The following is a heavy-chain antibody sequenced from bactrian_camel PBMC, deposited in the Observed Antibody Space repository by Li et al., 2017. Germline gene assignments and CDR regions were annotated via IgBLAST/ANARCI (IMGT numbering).Heavy chain of an antibody. V-gene: IGHV3S1*01. CDR2: INSGGDRT. CDR1: GFTFSSYW. J-gene: IGHJ4*01. CDR3: VRDLSGANY. Sequence: HVQLVESGGGLAQPGGSLRLTCAASGFTFSSYWIDWVRQAPGKGLEWVSSINSGGDRTYYADGAKGRFTISRDNARSTVYLQMNSLKPEDMAVYYCVRDLSGANYWGQGTQVTVS. D-gene: IGHD4*01.